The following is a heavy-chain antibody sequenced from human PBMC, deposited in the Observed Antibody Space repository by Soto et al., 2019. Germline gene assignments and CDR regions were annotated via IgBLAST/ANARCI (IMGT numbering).Heavy chain of an antibody. CDR2: INPSGGNT. J-gene: IGHJ5*02. CDR3: ARDHSIASSGAWWLDP. CDR1: GYTFTNNW. D-gene: IGHD6-13*01. Sequence: WASVKVSCKASGYTFTNNWIHWVRRAPGQGLEWMATINPSGGNTNYAHKFQGRVTMTRDTSTSTVYMELSSLTPEDTAVYYCARDHSIASSGAWWLDPWGQGTLVTVS. V-gene: IGHV1-46*01.